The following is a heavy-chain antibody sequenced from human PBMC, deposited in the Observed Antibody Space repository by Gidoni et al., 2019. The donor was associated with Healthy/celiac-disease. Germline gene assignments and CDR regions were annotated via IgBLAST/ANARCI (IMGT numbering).Heavy chain of an antibody. CDR2: IYYSGST. J-gene: IGHJ5*02. CDR3: ARGLMEKSGEGVWFGELLIPNGVWFDP. Sequence: QVQLQESGPGLVKPSETLSLTCTVSGGSISSYYWSWILQPPGKGLEWIGYIYYSGSTNYNPSLKSRVTISVDTSKNQFSLKLSSVTAADTAVYYCARGLMEKSGEGVWFGELLIPNGVWFDPWGQGTLVTVSS. CDR1: GGSISSYY. V-gene: IGHV4-59*08. D-gene: IGHD3-10*01.